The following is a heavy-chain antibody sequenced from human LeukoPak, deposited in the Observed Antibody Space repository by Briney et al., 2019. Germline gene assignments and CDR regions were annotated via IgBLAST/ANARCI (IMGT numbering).Heavy chain of an antibody. Sequence: GASVKVSCKASGYTFTGYYMHWVRQAPGQGLEWMGWINPNSGGTNYAQKFQGRVTMTRDTSISTAYMELSRLRSDDTAVYYCARTRVAVAGTFSYNWFDPWGQGTLVTVSS. D-gene: IGHD6-19*01. CDR2: INPNSGGT. V-gene: IGHV1-2*02. J-gene: IGHJ5*02. CDR1: GYTFTGYY. CDR3: ARTRVAVAGTFSYNWFDP.